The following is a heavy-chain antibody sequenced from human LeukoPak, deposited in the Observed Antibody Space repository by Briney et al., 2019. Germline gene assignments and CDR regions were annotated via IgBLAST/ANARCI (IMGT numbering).Heavy chain of an antibody. D-gene: IGHD3-3*01. CDR1: GFTFSSYS. CDR3: LFEEWFRYFDY. Sequence: GGSLRLSCAASGFTFSSYSMNWVRQAPGKGLEWVSYISSSSSTIYYADSVKGRFTISRDNAKNSLYLQMNSLRAEDTAVYYCLFEEWFRYFDYWGQGTLVTVSS. J-gene: IGHJ4*02. V-gene: IGHV3-48*01. CDR2: ISSSSSTI.